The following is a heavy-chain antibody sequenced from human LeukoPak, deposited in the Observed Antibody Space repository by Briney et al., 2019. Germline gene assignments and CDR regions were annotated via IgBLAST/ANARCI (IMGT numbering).Heavy chain of an antibody. CDR2: ISGSGGST. CDR3: AKPRDYYNYYYGMDV. Sequence: PGGSLRLSCAASGFTFSNCAMSWVRQAPGKGLEWVSAISGSGGSTYYADSVKGRFTISRDNSKNTLYLLMNSLRAEDTAVYYCAKPRDYYNYYYGMDVWGQGTTVTASS. D-gene: IGHD3-10*01. CDR1: GFTFSNCA. J-gene: IGHJ6*02. V-gene: IGHV3-23*01.